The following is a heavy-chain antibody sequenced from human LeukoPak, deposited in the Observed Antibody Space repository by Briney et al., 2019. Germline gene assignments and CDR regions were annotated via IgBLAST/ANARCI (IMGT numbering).Heavy chain of an antibody. J-gene: IGHJ6*02. CDR3: ARQPGTAAAGQYYYYYYGMDV. D-gene: IGHD6-13*01. CDR1: GFTVSSNC. Sequence: GGSLRLSCAASGFTVSSNCMSWVRQAPGKGLEWVSVIYSGGSTYYADSVKGRFTISRDNSKNTLYLQMNSLRAEDTAVYYCARQPGTAAAGQYYYYYYGMDVWGQGTTVTVSS. CDR2: IYSGGST. V-gene: IGHV3-66*02.